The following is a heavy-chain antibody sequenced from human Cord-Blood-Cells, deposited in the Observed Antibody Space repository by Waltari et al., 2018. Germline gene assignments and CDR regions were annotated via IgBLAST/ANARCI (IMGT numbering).Heavy chain of an antibody. CDR2: ISGRGGRT. V-gene: IGHV3-23*01. CDR3: AKARNWGFLHFDY. CDR1: GFTFSSYA. J-gene: IGHJ4*02. Sequence: EVQLLESGGGLVQPGGSLRLSCAASGFTFSSYAMSWVRQAPGKGLEWVSAISGRGGRTYYADSVKDRFTISRDNSKNTLYLQMNSLRAEDTAVYYCAKARNWGFLHFDYWGQGTLVTVSS. D-gene: IGHD7-27*01.